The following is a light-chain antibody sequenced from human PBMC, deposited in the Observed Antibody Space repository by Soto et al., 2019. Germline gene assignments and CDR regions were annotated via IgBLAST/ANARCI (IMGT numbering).Light chain of an antibody. CDR2: EVS. Sequence: QCALTQPASASGSPGRSVTLSCPGTSSDVGAYDFVSWYQQHPGKAPKLVIFEVSKRPSGVPDRFSGSKSGNTASLTVSGLQAEDEADYYCSSYAGSNDFVFGTGTKVTVL. CDR3: SSYAGSNDFV. V-gene: IGLV2-8*01. J-gene: IGLJ1*01. CDR1: SSDVGAYDF.